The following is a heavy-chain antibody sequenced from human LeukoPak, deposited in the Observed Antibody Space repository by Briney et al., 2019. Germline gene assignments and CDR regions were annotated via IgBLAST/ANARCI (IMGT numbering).Heavy chain of an antibody. CDR3: ARGSFEPYGDYVYYYGMDV. V-gene: IGHV4-39*01. Sequence: SETLSLTCTVSGGSISSSSYYWGWIRQPPGKGLEWIGSIYYSGSTYYNPSLKSRVTISVDTSKNQFSLKLSSVTAADTAVYYCARGSFEPYGDYVYYYGMDVWGQGTTVTVSS. CDR1: GGSISSSSYY. CDR2: IYYSGST. D-gene: IGHD4-17*01. J-gene: IGHJ6*02.